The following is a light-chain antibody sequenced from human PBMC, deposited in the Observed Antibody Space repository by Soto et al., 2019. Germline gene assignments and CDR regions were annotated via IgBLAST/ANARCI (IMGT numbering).Light chain of an antibody. CDR2: GNS. Sequence: QSVLTQPHSLPGAPGQRVTISCTGSSSNIGAGYDVHWYQQLPGTAPKLLIYGNSNRPSGVPDRFSGSKSGTSASLAITGLQAEDEADYYCQSYDSSLRGGVFGGGTKLTVL. J-gene: IGLJ3*02. CDR3: QSYDSSLRGGV. CDR1: SSNIGAGYD. V-gene: IGLV1-40*01.